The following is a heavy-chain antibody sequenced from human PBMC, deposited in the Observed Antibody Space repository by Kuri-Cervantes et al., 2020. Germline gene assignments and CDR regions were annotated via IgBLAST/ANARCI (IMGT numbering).Heavy chain of an antibody. J-gene: IGHJ6*02. CDR2: IYYSGST. Sequence: ESLKISCTVSGGSISSYYWSWIRQPPGKGLEWIGYIYYSGSTNYSPSLKSRVTISVDTSKNQSSLKLSSVTAADTAVYYCARVHYDYVWGSYRSAHLNYYYYYGMDVWGQGTTVTVSS. D-gene: IGHD3-16*02. CDR1: GGSISSYY. CDR3: ARVHYDYVWGSYRSAHLNYYYYYGMDV. V-gene: IGHV4-59*01.